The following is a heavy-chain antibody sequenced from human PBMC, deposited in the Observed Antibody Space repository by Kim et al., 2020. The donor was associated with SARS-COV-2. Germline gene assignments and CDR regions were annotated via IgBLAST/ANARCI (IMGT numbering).Heavy chain of an antibody. D-gene: IGHD3-10*01. CDR1: GFSFGYSD. CDR3: TKENGSNFWFDH. CDR2: ISWNSGNI. Sequence: GGSLRLSCAASGFSFGYSDLHWVRQAPGKGLEWVSSISWNSGNIGYAESVKGRFTISRDNARSFLYLQMNSLTTEDTALYWCTKENGSNFWFDHWGQGTQVTVSS. J-gene: IGHJ5*02. V-gene: IGHV3-9*01.